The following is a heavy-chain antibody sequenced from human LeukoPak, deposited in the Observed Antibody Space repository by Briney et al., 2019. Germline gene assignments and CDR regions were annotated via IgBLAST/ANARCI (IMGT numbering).Heavy chain of an antibody. Sequence: GGSLRLSCAASGFTFSSYGMHWVRQAPGKGLEWVAVIWYDGSNKYYADSVKGRFTISRDNSKNTLYLQMNSLRAEDTAVYYCARSPVGYCSSTSCYEFEYWGQGTLVTVSS. CDR1: GFTFSSYG. D-gene: IGHD2-2*01. CDR2: IWYDGSNK. V-gene: IGHV3-33*01. CDR3: ARSPVGYCSSTSCYEFEY. J-gene: IGHJ4*02.